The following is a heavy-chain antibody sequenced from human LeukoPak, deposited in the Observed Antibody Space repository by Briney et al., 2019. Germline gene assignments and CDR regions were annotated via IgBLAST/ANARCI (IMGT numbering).Heavy chain of an antibody. CDR2: INPNNGGT. V-gene: IGHV1-2*02. Sequence: GASVKVSCKASGYTFTGYYMHWVRQAPGQGLEWMGWINPNNGGTNYAQKFQGRVTMTRDTSISTAYMELSRLRSDDTAVYYCARDRTYLDYGGELDYWGQGALVTVSS. CDR3: ARDRTYLDYGGELDY. J-gene: IGHJ4*02. D-gene: IGHD4/OR15-4a*01. CDR1: GYTFTGYY.